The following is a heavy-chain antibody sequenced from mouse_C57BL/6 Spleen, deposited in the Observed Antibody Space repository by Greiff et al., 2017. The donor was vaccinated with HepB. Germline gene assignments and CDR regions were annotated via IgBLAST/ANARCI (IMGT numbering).Heavy chain of an antibody. Sequence: EVQLQQSGAELVRPGALVKLSCTASGFNIKDDYMHWVKQRPEQGLEWIGWIDPENGDTEYASKFQGKATITADTSSNTAYLQLSSLTSEDTAVYYCTTSRLGRAYWGQGTLVTVSA. V-gene: IGHV14-4*01. CDR3: TTSRLGRAY. D-gene: IGHD4-1*01. CDR1: GFNIKDDY. CDR2: IDPENGDT. J-gene: IGHJ3*01.